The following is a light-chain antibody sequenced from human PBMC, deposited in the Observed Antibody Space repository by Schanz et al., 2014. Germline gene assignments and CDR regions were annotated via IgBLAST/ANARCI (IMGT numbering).Light chain of an antibody. Sequence: EIVLTQSPGTLSLSPGERATLSCRASQSVTSNYLAWYQQKPGQAPRLLIYGASTRATGIPARFSGSGSGTDFTLTISSLQSEDIAVYYCQQYGRTYGQGTKVEIK. V-gene: IGKV3-20*01. CDR2: GAS. CDR1: QSVTSNY. CDR3: QQYGRT. J-gene: IGKJ1*01.